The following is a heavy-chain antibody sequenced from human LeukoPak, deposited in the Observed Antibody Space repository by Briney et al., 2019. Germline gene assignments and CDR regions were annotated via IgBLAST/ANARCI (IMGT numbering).Heavy chain of an antibody. CDR2: ISSSHKYI. CDR3: AARVMIPFGGVIDS. J-gene: IGHJ5*01. D-gene: IGHD3-16*01. Sequence: GGSLRLSCAASGFTFSSYSMNWVRQAPGKGLEWVSSISSSHKYISYADSVKGRFTISRDDAKDSLYLQMNSLRDEDTAVYYCAARVMIPFGGVIDSWGQGSLVTVSS. CDR1: GFTFSSYS. V-gene: IGHV3-21*01.